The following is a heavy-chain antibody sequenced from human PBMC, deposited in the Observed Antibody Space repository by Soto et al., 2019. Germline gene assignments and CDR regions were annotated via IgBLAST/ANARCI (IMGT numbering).Heavy chain of an antibody. J-gene: IGHJ4*02. D-gene: IGHD1-26*01. CDR2: IIPIFGTA. V-gene: IGHV1-69*01. Sequence: QVQLVQSGAEVKKPGSSVKVSCKASGGTFSSYSINWVRQAPGQGLEWMGEIIPIFGTANYAQKFQGRVTITADEPTSTAYMELSSLRSEDTAVYYCARDGGRHSGGIDYWGQGTLVTVYS. CDR1: GGTFSSYS. CDR3: ARDGGRHSGGIDY.